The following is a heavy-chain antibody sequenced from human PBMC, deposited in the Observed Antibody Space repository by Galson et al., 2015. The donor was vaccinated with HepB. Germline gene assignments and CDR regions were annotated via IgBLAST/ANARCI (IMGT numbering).Heavy chain of an antibody. CDR1: GYTFTSYY. J-gene: IGHJ6*02. CDR3: ARRVSFSPGIAVADPFVYYYYGMDV. CDR2: INPSGGST. V-gene: IGHV1-46*01. D-gene: IGHD6-19*01. Sequence: SVKVSCKASGYTFTSYYMHWVRQAPGQGLEWMGIINPSGGSTSYAQKFQGRVTMTRDTSTSTVYMELSSLRSEDTAVYYCARRVSFSPGIAVADPFVYYYYGMDVWGQGTTVTVSS.